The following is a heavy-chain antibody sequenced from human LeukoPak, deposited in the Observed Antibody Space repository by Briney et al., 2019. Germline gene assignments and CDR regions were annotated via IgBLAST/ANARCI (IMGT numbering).Heavy chain of an antibody. D-gene: IGHD4-17*01. CDR2: IYPGDYDT. CDR1: GYSFTSYW. CDR3: ARPYGPNEAFDI. Sequence: GESLKISCKCSGYSFTSYWIAWVRQMPGKGLELMGIIYPGDYDTRYSPSFQGQVTISSDKSITTAYLQWSSLKASDTAMYFCARPYGPNEAFDIWGQGTMVTVSS. J-gene: IGHJ3*02. V-gene: IGHV5-51*01.